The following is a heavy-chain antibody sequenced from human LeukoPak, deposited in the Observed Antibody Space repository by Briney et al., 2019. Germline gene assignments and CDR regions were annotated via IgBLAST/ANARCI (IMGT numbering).Heavy chain of an antibody. V-gene: IGHV1-8*01. Sequence: GASVKVSCKASGYTFTSYDINWVRQATGQGLEWMGWMNPNSGNTGYAQKFQGRVTMTRNTSISTAYMELSSLRSEDTAVYYCARGRRIQLWLLGGPGFDPWGQGTLVTVSP. D-gene: IGHD5-18*01. CDR2: MNPNSGNT. CDR1: GYTFTSYD. CDR3: ARGRRIQLWLLGGPGFDP. J-gene: IGHJ5*02.